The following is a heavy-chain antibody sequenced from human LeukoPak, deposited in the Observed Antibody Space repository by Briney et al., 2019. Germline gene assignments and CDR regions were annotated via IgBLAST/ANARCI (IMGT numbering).Heavy chain of an antibody. CDR1: GGSISSYY. Sequence: PSETLSLTCTVSGGSISSYYWSWIRQPAGKGLEWIGRIYTSWSTNYNPSLKSRVTMSVDTSKNQFSLKLSSVTAADTAVYYCARDGRAGFGYYYYYMDVWGKGTTVTISS. V-gene: IGHV4-4*07. CDR2: IYTSWST. D-gene: IGHD3-10*01. J-gene: IGHJ6*03. CDR3: ARDGRAGFGYYYYYMDV.